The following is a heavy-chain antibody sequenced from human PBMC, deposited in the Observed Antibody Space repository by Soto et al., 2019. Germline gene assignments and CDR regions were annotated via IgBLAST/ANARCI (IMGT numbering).Heavy chain of an antibody. J-gene: IGHJ4*02. CDR2: ISAYNGNT. CDR1: GYTFTSYY. D-gene: IGHD3-22*01. V-gene: IGHV1-18*04. Sequence: EASVKVSCKASGYTFTSYYMHWVRQAPGQGLEWMGRISAYNGNTSYAQKLQDRVTMTTDTSTTTAYMELRSLRSDDTAVYYCARDRYYDSSGYYGLDYWGQGTQVTVSS. CDR3: ARDRYYDSSGYYGLDY.